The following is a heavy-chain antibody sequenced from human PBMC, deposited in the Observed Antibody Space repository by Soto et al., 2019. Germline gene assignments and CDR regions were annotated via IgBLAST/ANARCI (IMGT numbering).Heavy chain of an antibody. Sequence: QVQLVESGGGVVQPGRSLRLSCAASGFTFSSYGMHWVRQAPGKGLEWVAVIWYDGSNKYYADSVKGRFTNSRDNSKKPLYLQINGRRAENRAVYYCARDYLLVPHRVIDYGGKGPWVT. CDR3: ARDYLLVPHRVIDY. J-gene: IGHJ4*02. D-gene: IGHD2-2*01. CDR1: GFTFSSYG. V-gene: IGHV3-33*01. CDR2: IWYDGSNK.